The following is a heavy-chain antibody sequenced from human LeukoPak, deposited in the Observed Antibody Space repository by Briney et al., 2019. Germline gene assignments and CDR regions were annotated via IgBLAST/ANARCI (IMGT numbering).Heavy chain of an antibody. D-gene: IGHD1-1*01. CDR3: FGGVGKYYYYYGMDV. J-gene: IGHJ6*02. CDR2: ISYDESDK. Sequence: GRSLRLSCAASGFTFSNYGMHWVRQAPGKGLEWVAVISYDESDKYYADSVKGRFTISRDNSKNTLYLQMNSLKTEDTAVYYCFGGVGKYYYYYGMDVWGQGTTVTVSS. V-gene: IGHV3-30*03. CDR1: GFTFSNYG.